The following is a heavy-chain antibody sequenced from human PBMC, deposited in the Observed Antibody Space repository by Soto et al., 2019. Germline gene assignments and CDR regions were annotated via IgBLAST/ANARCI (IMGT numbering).Heavy chain of an antibody. D-gene: IGHD4-17*01. V-gene: IGHV1-18*01. CDR3: ARDLRAMTTVTTGAY. Sequence: GASVKVSCKASGYTFTSYGISWVRQAPGQGLEWMGWISAYNGNTNYAQKLQGRVTMTTDTSTSTAYMELRSLRSDDTAVYYCARDLRAMTTVTTGAYWGQGTLGTAPQ. J-gene: IGHJ4*02. CDR2: ISAYNGNT. CDR1: GYTFTSYG.